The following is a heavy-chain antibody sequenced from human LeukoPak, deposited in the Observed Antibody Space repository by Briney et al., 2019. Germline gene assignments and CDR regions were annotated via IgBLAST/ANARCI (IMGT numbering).Heavy chain of an antibody. CDR3: ARDPAVEAFDY. CDR2: IYYSGST. J-gene: IGHJ4*02. V-gene: IGHV4-59*12. Sequence: SETLSLTCTVSGGSISSYYWSWIRQPPGKGLEWIGYIYYSGSTNYNPSLKSRVTISVDTSKNQFSLKLSSVTAADTAVYYCARDPAVEAFDYWGQGTLVTVSS. D-gene: IGHD6-13*01. CDR1: GGSISSYY.